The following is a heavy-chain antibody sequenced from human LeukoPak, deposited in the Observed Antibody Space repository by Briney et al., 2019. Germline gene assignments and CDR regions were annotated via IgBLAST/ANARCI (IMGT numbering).Heavy chain of an antibody. CDR2: ISYDGSNK. J-gene: IGHJ3*02. CDR3: ARDRSHITMIAVAPDAFDI. D-gene: IGHD3-22*01. CDR1: GFTFSSYA. Sequence: GGSLRLSCAASGFTFSSYAMHWVRQAPGKGLEWVAVISYDGSNKYYADSVKGRFTISRDNSKNTLYLQMNSLRAEDTAVYYCARDRSHITMIAVAPDAFDIWGQGTMVTVSS. V-gene: IGHV3-30-3*01.